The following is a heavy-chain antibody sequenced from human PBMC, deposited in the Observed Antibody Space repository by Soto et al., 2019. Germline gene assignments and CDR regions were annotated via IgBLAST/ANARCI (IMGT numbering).Heavy chain of an antibody. J-gene: IGHJ4*02. CDR3: ARGIATQYYDSSGYLDY. CDR2: INHSGST. D-gene: IGHD3-22*01. CDR1: GGYFSGYY. V-gene: IGHV4-34*01. Sequence: QVQLQQWGAGLLKPSETLSLTCAVYGGYFSGYYWNWIRQPPGKGLEWIGEINHSGSTKYNPSLKSRVTISVDTSKNQFSLKLSSVTAADTAVYYCARGIATQYYDSSGYLDYWGQGTLVTVSS.